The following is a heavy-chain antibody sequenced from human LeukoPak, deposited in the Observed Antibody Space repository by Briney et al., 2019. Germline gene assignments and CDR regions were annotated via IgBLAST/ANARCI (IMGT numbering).Heavy chain of an antibody. D-gene: IGHD2-2*03. Sequence: GGSLRLSCAASGFTFSSYWMHWVRQAPGKGLVWVSRINTDGSSTTYADSVKGRLTISRDNAKNTLYLQMDSLRAEDTAVYYCARDGFAFDLWGQGTMVTVSS. CDR1: GFTFSSYW. V-gene: IGHV3-74*01. CDR3: ARDGFAFDL. J-gene: IGHJ3*01. CDR2: INTDGSST.